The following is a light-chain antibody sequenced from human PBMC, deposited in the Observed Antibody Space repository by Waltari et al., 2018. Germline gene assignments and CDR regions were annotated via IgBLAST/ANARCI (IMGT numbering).Light chain of an antibody. CDR2: AVS. J-gene: IGLJ1*01. CDR3: SSYTSSSSRV. CDR1: SSDIGGYNY. V-gene: IGLV2-14*01. Sequence: QSALTQPASVSGSPGQSITISCTGTSSDIGGYNYVSWYQQHPGKAPKLMIYAVSKRPSGVSNRFSGSKSGNTVSLTISGLQTVDEADYYCSSYTSSSSRVFGTGTKVTVL.